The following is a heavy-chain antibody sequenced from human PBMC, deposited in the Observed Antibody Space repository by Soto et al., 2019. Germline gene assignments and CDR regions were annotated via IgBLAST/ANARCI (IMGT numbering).Heavy chain of an antibody. J-gene: IGHJ4*02. D-gene: IGHD6-6*01. V-gene: IGHV3-49*04. Sequence: GSLRLSCTASGFTFGDYAMSWVRQAPGKGLEWVGFIRSKAYGGTTEYAASVKGRFTISRDDSKSIAYLQMNSLKTEDTAVYYCTRVSYSSSFDYWGQGPLVTVSS. CDR3: TRVSYSSSFDY. CDR2: IRSKAYGGTT. CDR1: GFTFGDYA.